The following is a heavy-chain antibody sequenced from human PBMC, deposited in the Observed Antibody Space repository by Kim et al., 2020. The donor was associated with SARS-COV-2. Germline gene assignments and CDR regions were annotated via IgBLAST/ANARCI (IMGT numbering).Heavy chain of an antibody. D-gene: IGHD5-12*01. CDR3: AKGLVGYLFDY. V-gene: IGHV3-23*01. Sequence: TNYADSVKGRFTISRDNSKNTLYLQMNSLRAEDTAVYYCAKGLVGYLFDYWGQGTLVTVSS. J-gene: IGHJ4*02. CDR2: T.